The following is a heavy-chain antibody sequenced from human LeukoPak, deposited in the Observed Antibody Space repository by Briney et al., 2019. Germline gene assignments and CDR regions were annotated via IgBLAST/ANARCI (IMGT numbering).Heavy chain of an antibody. CDR2: ISGSGGST. CDR3: AKAEGSGNQPFDY. J-gene: IGHJ4*02. D-gene: IGHD3-10*01. CDR1: GFTFSNTW. V-gene: IGHV3-23*01. Sequence: PGGSLRLSCAASGFTFSNTWMNWVRQAPGKGLEWVSAISGSGGSTYYADSVKGRFTVSRDNSKNTLYLQMSSLRAEDTAVYYCAKAEGSGNQPFDYWGQGTLVTVSS.